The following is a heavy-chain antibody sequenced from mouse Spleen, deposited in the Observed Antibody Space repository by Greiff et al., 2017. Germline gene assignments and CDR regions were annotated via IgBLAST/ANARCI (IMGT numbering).Heavy chain of an antibody. J-gene: IGHJ3*01. CDR1: GFTFSSYG. Sequence: EVQLVESGGDLVKPGGSLKLSCAASGFTFSSYGMSWVRQTPDKRLEWVATISSGGSYTYYPDSVKGRFTISRDNAKNTLYLQMSSLKSEDTAMYYCADFYYDYDSWFAYWGQGTLVTVSA. V-gene: IGHV5-6*01. CDR3: ADFYYDYDSWFAY. CDR2: ISSGGSYT. D-gene: IGHD2-4*01.